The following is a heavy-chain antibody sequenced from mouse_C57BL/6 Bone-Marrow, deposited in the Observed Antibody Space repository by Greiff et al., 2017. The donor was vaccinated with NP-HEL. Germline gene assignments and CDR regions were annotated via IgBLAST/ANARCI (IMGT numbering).Heavy chain of an antibody. V-gene: IGHV1-64*01. J-gene: IGHJ2*01. CDR2: IHPNSGST. CDR1: GYTFTSYW. CDR3: ITPYYYGSRYYFDY. D-gene: IGHD1-1*01. Sequence: QVQLQQPGAELVKPGASVKLSCKASGYTFTSYWMHWVKQRPGQGLEWIGMIHPNSGSTNYNEKFKSKATLTVDKSSSTAYMQLSSLTSEDSAVYYCITPYYYGSRYYFDYWGQGTTLTVSS.